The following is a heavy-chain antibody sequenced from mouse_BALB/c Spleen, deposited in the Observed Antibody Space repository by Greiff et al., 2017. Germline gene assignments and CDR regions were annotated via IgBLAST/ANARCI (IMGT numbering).Heavy chain of an antibody. CDR3: AREDGGNHYFDY. CDR2: ISSGSSTI. D-gene: IGHD2-1*01. Sequence: EVQLVESGGGLVQPGGSRKLSCAASGFTFSSFGMHWVRQAPEKGLEWVAYISSGSSTIYYADTVKGRFTISRDNPKNTLFLQMTSLRSEDTAMYYCAREDGGNHYFDYWGQGTTLTVSS. J-gene: IGHJ2*01. V-gene: IGHV5-17*02. CDR1: GFTFSSFG.